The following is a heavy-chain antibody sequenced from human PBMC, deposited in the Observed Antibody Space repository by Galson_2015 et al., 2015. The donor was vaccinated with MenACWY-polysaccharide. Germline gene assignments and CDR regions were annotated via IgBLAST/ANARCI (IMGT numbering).Heavy chain of an antibody. V-gene: IGHV1-2*02. J-gene: IGHJ3*02. D-gene: IGHD3-22*01. Sequence: SVKVSCKASGYTFNGYYMHWVRQAPGQGLEWMGWVDPRTGDTKYAQNFQGRVTMTRDTSTHTAYMELRRLRSDDTAVCYCASPDDTSGYYDDPFDIWGQGTMVTVSS. CDR1: GYTFNGYY. CDR2: VDPRTGDT. CDR3: ASPDDTSGYYDDPFDI.